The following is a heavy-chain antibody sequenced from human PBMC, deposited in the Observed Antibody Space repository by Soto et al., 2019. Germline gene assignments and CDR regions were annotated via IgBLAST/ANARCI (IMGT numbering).Heavy chain of an antibody. D-gene: IGHD5-12*01. CDR2: IIPILGIA. CDR1: GGTFSSYT. V-gene: IGHV1-69*04. CDR3: ARDSSGYDGSDYYYYMDV. Sequence: GASVKVSCKASGGTFSSYTISWVRQAPGQGLEWMGRIIPILGIANYAQKFQGRVTITADKSTSTAYMELSSLRSEDTAVYYCARDSSGYDGSDYYYYMDVWGKGTTVTVAS. J-gene: IGHJ6*03.